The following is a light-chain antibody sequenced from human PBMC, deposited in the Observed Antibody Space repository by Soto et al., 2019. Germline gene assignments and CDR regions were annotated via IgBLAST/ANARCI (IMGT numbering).Light chain of an antibody. CDR2: AAS. Sequence: EIVLTQSPGTLSLSPGERATLSCRASQSVSVNSLAWYQQKGGQAPRLLIYAASTRATGVPDRFSGTGSGTDFTLTISSLEPEDFAVYYCQQLTDWPPQWTFGQGTKVEIK. J-gene: IGKJ1*01. V-gene: IGKV3D-20*02. CDR1: QSVSVNS. CDR3: QQLTDWPPQWT.